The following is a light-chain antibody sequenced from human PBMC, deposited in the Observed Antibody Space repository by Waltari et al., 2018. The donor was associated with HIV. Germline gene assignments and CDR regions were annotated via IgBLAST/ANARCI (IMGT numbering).Light chain of an antibody. V-gene: IGLV3-21*04. CDR1: NFRSQG. Sequence: SYVLTQPHSVSVAPGKTASITCGGDNFRSQGVHWYQQRPGQDPVLVMYYDGFRPSGIPERFSGSTSGNTATLTISRVEVGDEADYYCQVWDSSSDHVVFGGGTKLTVL. CDR3: QVWDSSSDHVV. CDR2: YDG. J-gene: IGLJ2*01.